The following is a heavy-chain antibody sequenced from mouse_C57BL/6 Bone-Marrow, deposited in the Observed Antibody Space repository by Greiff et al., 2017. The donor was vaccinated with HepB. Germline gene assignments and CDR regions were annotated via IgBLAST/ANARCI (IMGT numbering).Heavy chain of an antibody. V-gene: IGHV5-2*01. Sequence: EVLLVQSGAGLVQPGASLKLSCESSGYAFPSHYMSWVRQSPGKRLELVAAINSDGGSTYYPDNMESRFIITEDNSKKTVYLQLSSLTSEDTALYYCARHQGYSNYEDYWGQGTTVTVSS. J-gene: IGHJ2*01. CDR1: GYAFPSHY. D-gene: IGHD2-5*01. CDR3: ARHQGYSNYEDY. CDR2: INSDGGST.